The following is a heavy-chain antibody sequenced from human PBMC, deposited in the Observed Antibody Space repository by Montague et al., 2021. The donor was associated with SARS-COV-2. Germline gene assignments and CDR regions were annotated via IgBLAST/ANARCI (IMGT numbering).Heavy chain of an antibody. D-gene: IGHD2-2*01. CDR3: AAQSSGGYCSSSSCYVWFDP. V-gene: IGHV4-39*01. J-gene: IGHJ5*02. Sequence: SETLSLTCTVSGGSISSSSYYWGWIRQPPGKGLEWIGSIHYSGSTCYNPSLKSRVTISVDTSKKHFSLKLSSVTAADTAVYFCAAQSSGGYCSSSSCYVWFDPWGQGTLVTVPS. CDR2: IHYSGST. CDR1: GGSISSSSYY.